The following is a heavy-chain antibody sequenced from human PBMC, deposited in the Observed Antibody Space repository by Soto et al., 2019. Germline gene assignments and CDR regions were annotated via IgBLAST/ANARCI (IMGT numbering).Heavy chain of an antibody. Sequence: QVQLVQSGAEVKKPGASVKVSCKASGYTFTSYGIIWVRQAPGQGLEWMGWISAYNGNTNYAQKLQGRVTMTTDTSTSTAYMELRSLRSDDTAVYYCARERDYYGSGRIIYYYYGMDVWGQGTTVTVSS. CDR3: ARERDYYGSGRIIYYYYGMDV. V-gene: IGHV1-18*01. CDR1: GYTFTSYG. CDR2: ISAYNGNT. D-gene: IGHD3-10*01. J-gene: IGHJ6*02.